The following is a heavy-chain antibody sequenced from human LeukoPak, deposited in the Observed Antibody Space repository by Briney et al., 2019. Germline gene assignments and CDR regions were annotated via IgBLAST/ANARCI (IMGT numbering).Heavy chain of an antibody. CDR3: ARAKLELGDVG. J-gene: IGHJ4*02. D-gene: IGHD1-7*01. CDR2: ISSSSSYI. CDR1: GFTFSSYS. Sequence: GGSLRLSCAASGFTFSSYSMNWVRQAPGKGLEWVSFISSSSSYIYYADSMKGRFTISRDNAKNSLYLQMNSLRAEDTAVYYCARAKLELGDVGWGQGTLVTVSS. V-gene: IGHV3-21*01.